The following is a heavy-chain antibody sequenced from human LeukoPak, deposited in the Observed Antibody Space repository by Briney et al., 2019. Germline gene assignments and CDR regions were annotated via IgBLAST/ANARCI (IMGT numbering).Heavy chain of an antibody. CDR2: INPNSGGT. V-gene: IGHV1-2*02. D-gene: IGHD6-6*01. J-gene: IGHJ6*03. Sequence: ASVKVSCKASGYTFTGYYMHWVRQAPGQGLEWMGWINPNSGGTNYAQKLQGGVTMTTDTSTSTAYMELRSLRSDDTAVYYCARALAARQDYYYMDVWGKGTTVTVSS. CDR1: GYTFTGYY. CDR3: ARALAARQDYYYMDV.